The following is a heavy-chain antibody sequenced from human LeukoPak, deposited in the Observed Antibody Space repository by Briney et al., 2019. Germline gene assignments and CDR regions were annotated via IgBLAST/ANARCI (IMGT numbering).Heavy chain of an antibody. V-gene: IGHV3-23*01. D-gene: IGHD3-10*01. CDR3: AKDRPNSYETSGSYYKIKGDF. J-gene: IGHJ4*02. CDR1: GFTFNTHA. Sequence: GGSLRLSCEASGFTFNTHAMSWVRQAPGKGLEWVASITSSGRTPYYTDSVKGRFTISRDNSKNTLYLQMNSLRGEDTAVYYCAKDRPNSYETSGSYYKIKGDFWGQGSLVTVSS. CDR2: ITSSGRTP.